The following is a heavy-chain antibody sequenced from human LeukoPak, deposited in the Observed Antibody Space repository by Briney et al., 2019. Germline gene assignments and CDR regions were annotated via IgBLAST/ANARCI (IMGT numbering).Heavy chain of an antibody. Sequence: GGSLRLSCAASGFTFSSYAMSWVRQAPGKGLEWVSAISGSGGSTYYADSVKGRFTLSRDNSKNPRYLRMNSLRAEDTAVYYCAKVGYYDSSGYSSPYYFDYWGQGTLVTVSS. V-gene: IGHV3-23*01. CDR1: GFTFSSYA. J-gene: IGHJ4*02. D-gene: IGHD3-22*01. CDR2: ISGSGGST. CDR3: AKVGYYDSSGYSSPYYFDY.